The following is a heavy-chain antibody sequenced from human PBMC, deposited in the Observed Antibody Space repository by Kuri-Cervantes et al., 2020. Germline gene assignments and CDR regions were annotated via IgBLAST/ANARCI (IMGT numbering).Heavy chain of an antibody. J-gene: IGHJ3*02. CDR2: IYHSGST. D-gene: IGHD3-22*01. V-gene: IGHV4-4*02. CDR1: GGSISSSNW. CDR3: ARDLDYDSSSSDAFDT. Sequence: SETLSLTCAVSGGSISSSNWWSWVRQPPGKGLEWIGEIYHSGSTNYNPSLKSRVTISVDKSKNQFSLKLSSVTAADTAVYYCARDLDYDSSSSDAFDTWGKGTMVTVSS.